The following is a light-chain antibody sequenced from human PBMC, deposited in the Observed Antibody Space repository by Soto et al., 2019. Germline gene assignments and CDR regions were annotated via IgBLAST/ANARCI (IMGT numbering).Light chain of an antibody. V-gene: IGKV1-8*01. CDR2: AAS. CDR1: QGISSY. J-gene: IGKJ1*01. Sequence: AIRMTQSPSSLSASTGDRVTITCRASQGISSYLAWYHQKPGKAPKLLIYAASTLQSGVPSRFSGSGSGTDFTLTISRLQSEDFATYYCQQYYTSPSFGQGTKVEIK. CDR3: QQYYTSPS.